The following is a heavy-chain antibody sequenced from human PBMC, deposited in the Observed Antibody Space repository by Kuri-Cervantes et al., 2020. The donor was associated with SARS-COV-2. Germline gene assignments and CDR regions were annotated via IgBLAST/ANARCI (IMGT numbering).Heavy chain of an antibody. J-gene: IGHJ3*02. CDR2: IYYXGST. CDR3: AXLGRGXFRIVXVPAXXDAFDI. V-gene: IGHV4-59*11. Sequence: SETLSXTXTXXGXXXSSPYXXWIRXPPGKGLEWIXXIYYXGSTNYNPXLKSRVTXSXDTSKNQFSLKXXSVTAADTAXYYCAXLGRGXFRIVXVPAXXDAFDIWGQGTMVTVSS. CDR1: GXXXSSPY. D-gene: IGHD2-2*01.